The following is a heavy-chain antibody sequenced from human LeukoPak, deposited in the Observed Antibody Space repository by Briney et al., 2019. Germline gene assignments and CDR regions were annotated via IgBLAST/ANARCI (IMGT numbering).Heavy chain of an antibody. CDR3: ARDLSQYGWFGELYY. J-gene: IGHJ4*02. CDR2: INSDGSTT. CDR1: GLTFSTSD. V-gene: IGHV3-74*01. D-gene: IGHD3-10*01. Sequence: GGSLRLSCAASGLTFSTSDMHWVRQAPGKGLVWVSRINSDGSTTTYADSVKGRFTISRDNAKNTLYLQMNSLRAEDTAVYYCARDLSQYGWFGELYYWGQGTLVTVSS.